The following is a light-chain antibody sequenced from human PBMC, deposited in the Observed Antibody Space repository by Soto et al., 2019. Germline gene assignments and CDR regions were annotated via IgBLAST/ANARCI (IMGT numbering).Light chain of an antibody. V-gene: IGKV1-39*01. Sequence: DIQMTQSPSSLSASVGDRVTITCRASQSISRYLNWYQQKPGKARKLLIYAASSLQSGVPSRFSGSRSGTDFTLTISSLHPEDFSTDYCQQSYTTVWTFGQGTKVDIK. J-gene: IGKJ1*01. CDR1: QSISRY. CDR3: QQSYTTVWT. CDR2: AAS.